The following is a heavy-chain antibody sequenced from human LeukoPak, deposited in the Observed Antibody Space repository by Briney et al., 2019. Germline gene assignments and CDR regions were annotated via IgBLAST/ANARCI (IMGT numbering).Heavy chain of an antibody. CDR1: GGSISSGSYY. CDR3: ARETSPRYYYYMDV. V-gene: IGHV4-61*02. J-gene: IGHJ6*03. Sequence: SQTLSLTCTVSGGSISSGSYYWSWIRQPAGKGLEWIGRIYTSGSTNYNPSLKSRVTISVDTSKNQFSLKLSSVTAADTAVYYCARETSPRYYYYMDVWGKGTTVTVSS. CDR2: IYTSGST.